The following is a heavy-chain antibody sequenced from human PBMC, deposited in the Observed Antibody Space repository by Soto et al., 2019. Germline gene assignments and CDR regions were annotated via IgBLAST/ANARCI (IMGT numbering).Heavy chain of an antibody. CDR2: INAGNGNT. D-gene: IGHD3-3*01. V-gene: IGHV1-3*01. CDR3: ARGIRVTIFGANNWFDP. J-gene: IGHJ5*02. Sequence: GASVKVSCKASGYTFTSYAMHWVRQAPGQRPEWMGWINAGNGNTKYSQKFQGRVTITRDTSASTAYMELSSLRSEDTAVYYCARGIRVTIFGANNWFDPWGQGTLVTVSS. CDR1: GYTFTSYA.